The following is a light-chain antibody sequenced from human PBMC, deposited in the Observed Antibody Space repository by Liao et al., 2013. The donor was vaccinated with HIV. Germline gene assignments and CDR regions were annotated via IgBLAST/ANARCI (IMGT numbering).Light chain of an antibody. CDR2: EDS. CDR1: EVGDKY. CDR3: QVWDSSTAYV. Sequence: SYELTQPPSVSVSPGQTATITCSGDEVGDKYACWYQVKPGQSPEVVIYEDSKRPSGIPERFSGSNSGNTATLTISGTQAMDEADYYCQVWDSSTAYVFGTGTKVTVL. V-gene: IGLV3-1*01. J-gene: IGLJ1*01.